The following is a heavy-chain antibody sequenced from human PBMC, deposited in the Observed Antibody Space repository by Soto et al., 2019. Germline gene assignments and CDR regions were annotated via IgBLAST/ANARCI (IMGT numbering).Heavy chain of an antibody. CDR1: GFTFSDYY. J-gene: IGHJ4*02. D-gene: IGHD3-10*01. V-gene: IGHV3-11*06. Sequence: VVSMRVSCAASGFTFSDYYWSWIRQAPGKGLEWVSYISSIGSYTNYADSVKGRFTISRDNAENSLFLQMNSLRAEDPGVSYCAREPFGSGTNNRGQRTQVTVSS. CDR2: ISSIGSYT. CDR3: AREPFGSGTNN.